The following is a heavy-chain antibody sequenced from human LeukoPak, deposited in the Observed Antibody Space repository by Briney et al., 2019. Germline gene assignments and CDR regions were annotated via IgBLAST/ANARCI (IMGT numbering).Heavy chain of an antibody. V-gene: IGHV4-31*03. CDR3: ARDRYDILTGYSFFDY. D-gene: IGHD3-9*01. CDR1: SGSISSGVYY. J-gene: IGHJ4*02. CDR2: IYYSGST. Sequence: SQTLSLTCPVSSGSISSGVYYWSWIRQHPGKGLEWIGYIYYSGSTYYNPSLKSRVTISVDTSKNQFSLKLSSVTAADTAVYYCARDRYDILTGYSFFDYWGQGTLVTVSS.